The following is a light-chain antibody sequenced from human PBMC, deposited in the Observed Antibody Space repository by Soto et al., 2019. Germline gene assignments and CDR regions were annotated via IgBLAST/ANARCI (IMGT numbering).Light chain of an antibody. CDR3: SSYASSSTDYV. Sequence: QSVLTQPASVSGSPGQSITISCTGTSSDVGGYDYVSWYQQHPGKAPKLMIYDVSTRPSGVSNRSSGSKSGNTASLTISGLQAEDEADYYCSSYASSSTDYVFGTGTKLTVL. J-gene: IGLJ1*01. CDR1: SSDVGGYDY. V-gene: IGLV2-14*01. CDR2: DVS.